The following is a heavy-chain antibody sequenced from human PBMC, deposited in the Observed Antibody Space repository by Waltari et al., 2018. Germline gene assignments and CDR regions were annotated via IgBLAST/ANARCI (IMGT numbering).Heavy chain of an antibody. CDR3: ARDRGRGLYFDS. J-gene: IGHJ4*02. V-gene: IGHV4-4*02. Sequence: QLQLQQSGPGLVKPSESLSLTCGDSGDSMSENYWWSWVRQSPEQGLEWIGQIHRSGRTYYNPSLESRVSVSMDTSNNKFFLKLSSAIAADTAVYYCARDRGRGLYFDSWGQGTLVTVSP. D-gene: IGHD2-15*01. CDR1: GDSMSENYW. CDR2: IHRSGRT.